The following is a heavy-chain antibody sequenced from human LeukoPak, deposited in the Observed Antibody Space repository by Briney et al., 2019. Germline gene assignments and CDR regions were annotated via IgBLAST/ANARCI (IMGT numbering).Heavy chain of an antibody. Sequence: GGSLRLSCAASGFTFSSYGMHWVRQAPGKGLEWVAFIRYDGSNKYYADSVKGRFTISRDNSKNTLYLQMNSLRAEDTAVYYCAKDSNPYYYDSSGPRFDPWGQGTLVTVSS. CDR2: IRYDGSNK. CDR3: AKDSNPYYYDSSGPRFDP. V-gene: IGHV3-30*02. J-gene: IGHJ5*02. D-gene: IGHD3-22*01. CDR1: GFTFSSYG.